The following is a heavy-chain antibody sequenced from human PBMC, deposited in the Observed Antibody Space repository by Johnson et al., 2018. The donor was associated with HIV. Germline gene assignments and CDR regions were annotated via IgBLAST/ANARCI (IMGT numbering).Heavy chain of an antibody. Sequence: EVQLVESGGGLVQPGGSLRLSCAASGFTFSTYEMNWVRQVPGKGLEWVSYIGSSGSTVYYADSVKGRFTISRDNAKNSLFLQMDSRRDEDTAVYYCARAPYDWNAGLFDAFDMWGQGTKVTVSS. J-gene: IGHJ3*02. D-gene: IGHD1-20*01. CDR3: ARAPYDWNAGLFDAFDM. CDR1: GFTFSTYE. CDR2: IGSSGSTV. V-gene: IGHV3-48*03.